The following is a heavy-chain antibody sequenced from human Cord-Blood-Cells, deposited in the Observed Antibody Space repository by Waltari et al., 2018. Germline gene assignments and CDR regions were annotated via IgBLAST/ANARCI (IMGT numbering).Heavy chain of an antibody. Sequence: QVQLQESGPGLVKPSQTLSLTCTVSGGSISSGGYYWSWIRQHPGKGLEWIGYIYYSGSIYYTPSLKSRVTISVDTSKNQFSLKLSSVTAADTAVYYCASRYNWNYYYYYMDVWGKGTTVTVSS. V-gene: IGHV4-31*03. CDR1: GGSISSGGYY. CDR2: IYYSGSI. CDR3: ASRYNWNYYYYYMDV. D-gene: IGHD1-20*01. J-gene: IGHJ6*03.